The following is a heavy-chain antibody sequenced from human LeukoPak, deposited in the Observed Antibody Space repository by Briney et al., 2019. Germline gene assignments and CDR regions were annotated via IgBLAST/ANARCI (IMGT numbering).Heavy chain of an antibody. Sequence: ASVKVSCKASGYTFTGYYLHWVRQAPGQGLEWMGWINPNTGATNSVQNFQGRVTMTRDTSISTAYIELSRLRSDDTAVYYCARPLYDNGYNPFDIWGQGTMVTVSS. CDR2: INPNTGAT. CDR3: ARPLYDNGYNPFDI. D-gene: IGHD5-24*01. J-gene: IGHJ3*02. V-gene: IGHV1-2*02. CDR1: GYTFTGYY.